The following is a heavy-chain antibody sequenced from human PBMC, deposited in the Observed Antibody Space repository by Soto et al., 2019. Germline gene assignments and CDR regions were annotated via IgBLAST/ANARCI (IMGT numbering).Heavy chain of an antibody. V-gene: IGHV1-2*02. J-gene: IGHJ4*02. Sequence: ASVKVSCKASGYTFTSYGFSWVRQAPGQGLEWMGWINPNSGGANYAQSFQGRVTLTRDASINTAYMDLTRLTSGDAAVYYCARSSTYSFDSSGYYDYWGQGTLVTVSS. D-gene: IGHD3-22*01. CDR3: ARSSTYSFDSSGYYDY. CDR2: INPNSGGA. CDR1: GYTFTSYG.